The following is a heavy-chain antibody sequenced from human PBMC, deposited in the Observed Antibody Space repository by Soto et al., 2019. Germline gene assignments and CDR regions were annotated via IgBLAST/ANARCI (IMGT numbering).Heavy chain of an antibody. CDR3: ARGLAPRYYYYYMDV. V-gene: IGHV4-39*01. CDR1: GGSISSSSYY. J-gene: IGHJ6*03. CDR2: IYYSGST. Sequence: SETLSLTCTVSGGSISSSSYYWGWIRQPPGKGLEWVGSIYYSGSTYYNPSLKSRVTISVDTSKNQFSLKLSSVTAADTAVYYCARGLAPRYYYYYMDVWGKGTTVTVSS.